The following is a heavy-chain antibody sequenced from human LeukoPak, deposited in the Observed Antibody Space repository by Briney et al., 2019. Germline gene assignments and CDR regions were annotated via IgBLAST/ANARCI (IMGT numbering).Heavy chain of an antibody. V-gene: IGHV4-39*07. Sequence: SETLSLTCTVSGGSISSGSDYWGWIRQPPGKGLEWIGNIYYSGNTYYNPSLKSRVTISIDTSKSQFSLKLSSVTAADTAVYYCARGPPHPTGYYYYDSSGYSYWGQGTLVTVSS. CDR1: GGSISSGSDY. CDR3: ARGPPHPTGYYYYDSSGYSY. CDR2: IYYSGNT. J-gene: IGHJ4*02. D-gene: IGHD3-22*01.